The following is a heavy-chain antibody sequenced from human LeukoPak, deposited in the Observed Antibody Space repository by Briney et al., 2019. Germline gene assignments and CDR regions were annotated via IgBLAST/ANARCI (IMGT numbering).Heavy chain of an antibody. V-gene: IGHV3-21*04. Sequence: GGSLRLSCAASGFTFSSYSMNWVRQAPGKGLEWVSSISSSSSYIYYADSVEGRFTISRDNAKNSLYLQMNSLSAEDTAVYYCAKGITFYYDSSGYSSDYWGQGTLVTVSS. J-gene: IGHJ4*02. CDR2: ISSSSSYI. CDR3: AKGITFYYDSSGYSSDY. D-gene: IGHD3-22*01. CDR1: GFTFSSYS.